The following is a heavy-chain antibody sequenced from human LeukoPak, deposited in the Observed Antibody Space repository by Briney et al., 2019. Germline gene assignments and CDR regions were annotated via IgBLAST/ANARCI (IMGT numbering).Heavy chain of an antibody. CDR3: ARSLTDSGSYYSYYYYMDV. J-gene: IGHJ6*03. Sequence: PGGSLRLSCAASGFTFSSYGMHWVRQAPGKGLEWVAVISYDGSNKYYADSVKGRSTISRDNSKNTLYLQMNSLRAEDTAVYYCARSLTDSGSYYSYYYYMDVWGKGTTVTVSS. CDR2: ISYDGSNK. V-gene: IGHV3-30*03. CDR1: GFTFSSYG. D-gene: IGHD1-26*01.